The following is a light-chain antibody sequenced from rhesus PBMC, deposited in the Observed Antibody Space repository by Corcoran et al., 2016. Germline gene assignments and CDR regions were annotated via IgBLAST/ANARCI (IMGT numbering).Light chain of an antibody. CDR3: PHYYSTPWT. V-gene: IGKV1-25*01. CDR1: QDITND. Sequence: DIQMTQSPSSLSASVGDRVTITCRASQDITNDLAWYQQKPGETPRLLIYEASTLQSGILSRFSGSGTGTDFTLTISNLQSEDFTTYYCPHYYSTPWTFGQGTKVEIE. CDR2: EAS. J-gene: IGKJ1*01.